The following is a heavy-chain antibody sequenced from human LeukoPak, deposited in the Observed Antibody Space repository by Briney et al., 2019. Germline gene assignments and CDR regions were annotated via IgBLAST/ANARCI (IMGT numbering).Heavy chain of an antibody. J-gene: IGHJ5*02. Sequence: GGSLRLSCAASGFTFDDYGMSWVRQAPGKGLEWVSGINWNGGSTGYADSVKGRFTISRDNAKNTLYLQMSSLTAEDTAVYFCAASMAGFNWFDPWGQGTLVTVSS. CDR1: GFTFDDYG. CDR3: AASMAGFNWFDP. V-gene: IGHV3-20*04. CDR2: INWNGGST. D-gene: IGHD6-19*01.